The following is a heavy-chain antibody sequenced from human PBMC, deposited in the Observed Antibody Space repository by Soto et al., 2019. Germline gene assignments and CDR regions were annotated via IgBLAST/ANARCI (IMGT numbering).Heavy chain of an antibody. Sequence: QVQLVQSGAEVKKSGASVKVSCKASGYTFTNYYMHWVRQAPGQGLEWMGVINPRGSSTSYAQKFEDRVTMTRDTSTTTFYMELSSLRSDDTALYYCARPVGAYYGMDVWGQGTTVTVSS. J-gene: IGHJ6*02. CDR2: INPRGSST. V-gene: IGHV1-46*03. CDR1: GYTFTNYY. CDR3: ARPVGAYYGMDV.